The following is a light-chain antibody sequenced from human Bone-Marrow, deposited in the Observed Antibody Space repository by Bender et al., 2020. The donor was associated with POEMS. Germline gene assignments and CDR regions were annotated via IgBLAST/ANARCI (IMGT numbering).Light chain of an antibody. J-gene: IGLJ2*01. V-gene: IGLV1-47*01. CDR3: AVWDDSLSGVL. Sequence: QSVLTQPPSASATPGQTVTISCSGGGSNIEFNYVYWYQHLSGAAPKLLIYKNNERPPGVPDRFTGSKSGISASLAISGLRSEDEAVFYCAVWDDSLSGVLFGGGTKVTVL. CDR2: KNN. CDR1: GSNIEFNY.